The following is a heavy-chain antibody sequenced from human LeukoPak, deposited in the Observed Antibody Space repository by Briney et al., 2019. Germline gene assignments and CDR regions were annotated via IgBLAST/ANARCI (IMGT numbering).Heavy chain of an antibody. J-gene: IGHJ4*02. Sequence: SETLPLTCTVSGGSISSYHWSWIRQPAGKGLEWIGRIYTSGSTNYNPSLKSRVTMSVDTSKNQFSLKLSSVTTADTAVYYCARDPSYYYVTSGYYVFDYWGQGTLVTVSS. D-gene: IGHD3-22*01. CDR1: GGSISSYH. V-gene: IGHV4-4*07. CDR3: ARDPSYYYVTSGYYVFDY. CDR2: IYTSGST.